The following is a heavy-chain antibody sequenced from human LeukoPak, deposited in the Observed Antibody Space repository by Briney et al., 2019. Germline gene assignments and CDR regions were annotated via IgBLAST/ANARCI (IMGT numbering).Heavy chain of an antibody. Sequence: SQTLSLTCTVSGGSISSGSYYWSWIRQPAGKGLEWIGRIYTSGSTNYNPSLESRVTISVDTSKKQFSLKLTSVTAADTAVYYCARVRRYYDSSGYPSRLFDYWGQGTLVTVSS. CDR3: ARVRRYYDSSGYPSRLFDY. CDR1: GGSISSGSYY. D-gene: IGHD3-22*01. J-gene: IGHJ4*02. V-gene: IGHV4-61*02. CDR2: IYTSGST.